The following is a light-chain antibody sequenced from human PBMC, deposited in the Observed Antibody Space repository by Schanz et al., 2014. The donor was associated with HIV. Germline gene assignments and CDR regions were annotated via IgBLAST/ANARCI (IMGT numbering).Light chain of an antibody. CDR2: DVT. CDR3: SSYTTTNTCL. J-gene: IGLJ3*02. CDR1: SSDVGAYNS. Sequence: SVLTQPASVSGSPGQSITISCTGSSSDVGAYNSVSCYLHHPNKPPQLIIYDVTNRPSGVSNRFSGSKSGNTASLTISALQAEDEADYYCSSYTTTNTCLFGGGTKLTVL. V-gene: IGLV2-14*03.